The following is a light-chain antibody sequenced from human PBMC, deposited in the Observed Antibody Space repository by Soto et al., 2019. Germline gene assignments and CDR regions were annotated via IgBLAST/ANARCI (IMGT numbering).Light chain of an antibody. J-gene: IGKJ4*01. Sequence: IQMTQSPSCVSSSVGDRVTITCRASQSISSYLNWYQQKPGKAPKLLIYAASSLQSGVPSRFSGSGSGTDFTLTISSLQPEDFATYYCLQDYNYPLTFGGGTKVDIK. CDR1: QSISSY. CDR3: LQDYNYPLT. CDR2: AAS. V-gene: IGKV1-6*01.